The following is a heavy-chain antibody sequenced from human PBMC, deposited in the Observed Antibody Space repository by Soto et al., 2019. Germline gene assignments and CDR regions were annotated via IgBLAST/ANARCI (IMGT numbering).Heavy chain of an antibody. V-gene: IGHV1-24*01. CDR1: GYTLSELA. CDR2: FDPEGSDT. J-gene: IGHJ4*02. D-gene: IGHD2-21*02. CDR3: ATMGFCGPGCYSFDY. Sequence: ASVKVSCTVSGYTLSELAIHWVRQAPGKVFEWMGGFDPEGSDTIYAQKFQGRVTMTSDTSTETAYMELESLTSEDTAFYYCATMGFCGPGCYSFDYWGQGTLVTVSS.